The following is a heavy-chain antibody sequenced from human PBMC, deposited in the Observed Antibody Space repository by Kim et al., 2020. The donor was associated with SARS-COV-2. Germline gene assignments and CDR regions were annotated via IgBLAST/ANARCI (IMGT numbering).Heavy chain of an antibody. V-gene: IGHV3-33*05. CDR3: ARVPNNDDDDY. J-gene: IGHJ4*02. Sequence: GGSLRLSCAASGFTFSSYGMHWVRQAPGKGLEWVAVISYDGSNKYYADSVKGRFTISRDNSKNTLYLQMNSLRAEDTAVYYCARVPNNDDDDYWGQGTLVTVSS. CDR2: ISYDGSNK. CDR1: GFTFSSYG. D-gene: IGHD1-1*01.